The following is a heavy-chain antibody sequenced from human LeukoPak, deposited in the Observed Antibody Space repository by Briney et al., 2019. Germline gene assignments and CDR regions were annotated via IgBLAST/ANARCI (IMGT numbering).Heavy chain of an antibody. CDR1: GYTFTGYY. CDR3: ARGGYDFVYYHYGMDV. CDR2: INPNSGGT. D-gene: IGHD3-3*01. V-gene: IGHV1-2*06. Sequence: ASVTVSCKASGYTFTGYYMHWVRQAPGQGLEWMGRINPNSGGTNYAQKFQGRVTMTRDTSISTAYVELSRLRSDDTAVYYCARGGYDFVYYHYGMDVWGQGTTVTVSS. J-gene: IGHJ6*02.